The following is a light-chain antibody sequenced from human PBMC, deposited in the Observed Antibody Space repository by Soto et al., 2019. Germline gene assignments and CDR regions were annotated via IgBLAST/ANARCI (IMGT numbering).Light chain of an antibody. V-gene: IGKV1-33*01. CDR1: KTIGNY. J-gene: IGKJ5*01. CDR2: HAS. CDR3: QQYDNLPSIT. Sequence: DIQMTQSPSSLSASVGAGVPLTCQASKTIGNYLNWYQQKPGKAPNLLIYHASNLETGVPSRFSRSGSGTDFTFTISSLQPDDIATYYCQQYDNLPSITFGQGTRLEIK.